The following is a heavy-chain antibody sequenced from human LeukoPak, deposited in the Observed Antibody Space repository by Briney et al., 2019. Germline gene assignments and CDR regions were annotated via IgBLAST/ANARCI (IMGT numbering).Heavy chain of an antibody. CDR2: VFHRGTT. J-gene: IGHJ5*02. D-gene: IGHD3-10*01. Sequence: SETLSLTCTVSGYSINSAFYWRWIRVPPGKGLEWIGSVFHRGTTYYNSSLKSRVNISIDTSKNQFSLKLNSLTAEDTAMYYCVRDGYYGSGSPGWFGPWGPGTLVIVSA. CDR3: VRDGYYGSGSPGWFGP. V-gene: IGHV4-38-2*02. CDR1: GYSINSAFY.